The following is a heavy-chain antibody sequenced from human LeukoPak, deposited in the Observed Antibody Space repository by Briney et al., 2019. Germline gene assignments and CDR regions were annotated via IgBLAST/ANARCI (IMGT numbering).Heavy chain of an antibody. D-gene: IGHD3-10*01. CDR2: IYSGGSI. CDR1: GFTVSSNF. J-gene: IGHJ4*02. V-gene: IGHV3-66*01. CDR3: ARGGDSLHY. Sequence: PGGSLRLSCAASGFTVSSNFMTWVRQAPGQGLEWVSVIYSGGSIYYADSVKDRFTISRDNSKNMLYLQMNSLRAEDTAVYYCARGGDSLHYWGQGTLVTVSS.